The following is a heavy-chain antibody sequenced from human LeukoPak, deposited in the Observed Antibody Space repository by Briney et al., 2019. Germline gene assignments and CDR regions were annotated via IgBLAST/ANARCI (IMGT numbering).Heavy chain of an antibody. D-gene: IGHD3-22*01. V-gene: IGHV4-59*01. J-gene: IGHJ4*02. CDR1: GGSISSYY. CDR3: ARPQPPYYYDSSGYYYDY. Sequence: PSETLSLTCTVSGGSISSYYWSWIRQPPGKGLEWIGYIYYSGSTNYNPSLKSRVTISVDTSKNQFSLKLSSVTAADTAVYYCARPQPPYYYDSSGYYYDYWGQGTLVTVSS. CDR2: IYYSGST.